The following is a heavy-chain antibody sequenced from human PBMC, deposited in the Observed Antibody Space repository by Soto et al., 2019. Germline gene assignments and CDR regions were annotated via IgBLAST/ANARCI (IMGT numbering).Heavy chain of an antibody. CDR2: ISSNGGST. J-gene: IGHJ5*02. D-gene: IGHD6-6*01. V-gene: IGHV3-64*01. CDR3: SRDRMIAARPFSRQNWFDP. CDR1: GFTFSSYA. Sequence: PGGSLRLSCAASGFTFSSYAMHWVRQAPGKGLEYVSAISSNGGSTYYANSVKGRFTISRDNSKNTLYLQMGSLRAEDMAVYYCSRDRMIAARPFSRQNWFDPWGQGTLVTVSS.